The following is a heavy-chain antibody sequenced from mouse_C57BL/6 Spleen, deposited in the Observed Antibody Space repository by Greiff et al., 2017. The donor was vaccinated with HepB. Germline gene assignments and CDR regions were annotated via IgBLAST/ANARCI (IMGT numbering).Heavy chain of an antibody. CDR2: IYPGSGST. J-gene: IGHJ1*03. CDR3: ARYYGSGDWYFDV. D-gene: IGHD1-1*01. Sequence: QVHVKQPGAELVKPGASVKMSCKASGYTFTSYWITWVKQRPGQGLEWIGDIYPGSGSTNYNEKFKSKATLTVDTSSSTAYMQLSSLTSEDSAVYYCARYYGSGDWYFDVWGTGTTVTVSS. V-gene: IGHV1-55*01. CDR1: GYTFTSYW.